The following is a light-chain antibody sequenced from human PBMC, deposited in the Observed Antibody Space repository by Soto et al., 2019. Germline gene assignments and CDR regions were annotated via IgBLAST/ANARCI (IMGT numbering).Light chain of an antibody. Sequence: EIVLTQSPGTLSLSPGERATLSCRASQSVSSSYLAWYQQKPGQAPRLLIYGASNRATGIPDRFSGSGSGTDFTLTISRLEPEDFAVYYCQQYDSSHGTFGQGTKVDIK. CDR1: QSVSSSY. CDR3: QQYDSSHGT. V-gene: IGKV3-20*01. J-gene: IGKJ1*01. CDR2: GAS.